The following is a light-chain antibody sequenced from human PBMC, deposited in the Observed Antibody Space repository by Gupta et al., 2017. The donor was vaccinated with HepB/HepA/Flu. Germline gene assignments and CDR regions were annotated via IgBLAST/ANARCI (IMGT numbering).Light chain of an antibody. CDR1: QSINNW. J-gene: IGKJ2*04. CDR2: KTS. Sequence: DIQMTQSPSALSASVGDRVTITCRASQSINNWLAWYQQKPGKAPKLLIFKTSNLQSGVPSRFSGSGSGTEFTLTISSLQPDDFATYYCQQDSSYSSSFGQGTKLEIK. V-gene: IGKV1-5*03. CDR3: QQDSSYSSS.